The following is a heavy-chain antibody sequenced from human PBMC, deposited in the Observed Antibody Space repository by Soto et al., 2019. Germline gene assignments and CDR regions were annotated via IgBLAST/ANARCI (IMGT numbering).Heavy chain of an antibody. D-gene: IGHD1-26*01. CDR2: IRTQTGGVTT. V-gene: IGHV3-15*01. J-gene: IGHJ4*01. Sequence: GGSLRLSCTASAFTFADAWMIWVRQAPGRGLEWLALIRTQTGGVTTDYAAPVKGRFTISRDDSKNTLDLQMDNMRTEDTAVYYCAAPSATYIHDWGHGTVVTV. CDR1: AFTFADAW. CDR3: AAPSATYIHD.